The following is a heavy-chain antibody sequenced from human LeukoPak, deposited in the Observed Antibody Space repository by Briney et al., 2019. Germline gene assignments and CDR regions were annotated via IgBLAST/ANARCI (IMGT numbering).Heavy chain of an antibody. V-gene: IGHV4-61*02. J-gene: IGHJ3*02. CDR3: AKSDSSSSDAFDI. CDR1: GGSISSGSYY. D-gene: IGHD3-22*01. CDR2: IYTSGST. Sequence: KTSETLSLTCTVSGGSISSGSYYWSWIRQPAGKGLEWIGRIYTSGSTNYNPSLKSRVTISVDTSKNQFSPKLSSVTAADTAVYYCAKSDSSSSDAFDIWGQGTMVTVSS.